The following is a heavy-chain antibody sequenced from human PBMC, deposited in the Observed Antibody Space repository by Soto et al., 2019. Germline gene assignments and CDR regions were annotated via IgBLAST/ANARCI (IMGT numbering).Heavy chain of an antibody. D-gene: IGHD5-18*01. CDR1: GGTFSSYA. J-gene: IGHJ4*02. CDR2: IIPIFGTA. CDR3: ARGGEVDTAMVNVLDY. V-gene: IGHV1-69*01. Sequence: QVQLVQSGAEVKKPGSSVKVSCKASGGTFSSYAISWVRQAPGQGHEWMGGIIPIFGTANYAQKFQGRVTIPADESTSTADMELSSLRSEDTAVYYCARGGEVDTAMVNVLDYWGQGTLVTVSS.